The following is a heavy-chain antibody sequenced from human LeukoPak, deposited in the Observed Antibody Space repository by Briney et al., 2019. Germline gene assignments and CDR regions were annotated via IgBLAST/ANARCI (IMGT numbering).Heavy chain of an antibody. CDR1: GGSISSGGYY. CDR2: IYHSGST. Sequence: SETLSLTCTVSGGSISSGGYYWSWIRQPPGKGLEWIGYIYHSGSTYYNPSLKSRVTISVDRSKNQFSLKLSSVTAADTAVYYCARDPRYYYGSRGVIPFDYWGQGTLVTVSS. CDR3: ARDPRYYYGSRGVIPFDY. V-gene: IGHV4-30-2*01. J-gene: IGHJ4*02. D-gene: IGHD3-10*01.